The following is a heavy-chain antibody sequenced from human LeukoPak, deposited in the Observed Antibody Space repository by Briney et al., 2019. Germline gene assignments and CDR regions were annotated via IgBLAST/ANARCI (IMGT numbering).Heavy chain of an antibody. CDR1: GFTFSNAW. J-gene: IGHJ1*01. CDR3: AKGAYGDYASSAEYFQH. D-gene: IGHD4-17*01. V-gene: IGHV3-23*01. CDR2: ISGSGGST. Sequence: GGSLRLSCVASGFTFSNAWMSWVRQAPGKGLEWVSAISGSGGSTYYADSVKGRFTISRDNSKNTLYLQMNSLRAEDTAVYYCAKGAYGDYASSAEYFQHWGQGTLVTVSS.